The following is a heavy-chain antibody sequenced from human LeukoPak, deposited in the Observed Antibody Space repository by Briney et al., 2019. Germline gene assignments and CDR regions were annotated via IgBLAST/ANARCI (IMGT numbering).Heavy chain of an antibody. CDR3: ARSYYCDTAWYFDL. D-gene: IGHD3-22*01. CDR2: IRYDGSNK. J-gene: IGHJ2*01. CDR1: GFTFSSYG. Sequence: GGSLRLSCAASGFTFSSYGMHWVRQAPGKGLEWVAFIRYDGSNKYYADSVKGRFTISRDNSKNTLYLQMNSLRTEDTAVYYCARSYYCDTAWYFDLWGRGTLVTVSS. V-gene: IGHV3-30*02.